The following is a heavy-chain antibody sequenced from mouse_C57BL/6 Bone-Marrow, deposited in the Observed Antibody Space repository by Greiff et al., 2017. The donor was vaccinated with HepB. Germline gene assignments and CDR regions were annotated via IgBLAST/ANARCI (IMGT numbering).Heavy chain of an antibody. CDR2: INPGSGGT. D-gene: IGHD1-1*01. Sequence: QVHVKQSEAELVRPGTSVKVSCKASGYAFTNYLIEWVKQRPGQGLEWIGVINPGSGGTNYNEKFKGKATLTADKSSSTAYMQLSSLTSEDSAVYFCARGSYYYGSSDAMDYWGQGTSVTVSS. V-gene: IGHV1-54*01. CDR3: ARGSYYYGSSDAMDY. J-gene: IGHJ4*01. CDR1: GYAFTNYL.